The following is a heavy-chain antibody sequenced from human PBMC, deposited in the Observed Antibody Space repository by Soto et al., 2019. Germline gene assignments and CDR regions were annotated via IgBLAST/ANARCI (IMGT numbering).Heavy chain of an antibody. CDR1: GYPLTSYY. V-gene: IGHV1-46*01. J-gene: IGHJ4*02. D-gene: IGHD6-13*01. Sequence: XPVKGSCKASGYPLTSYYIHWGRQASGQGLEWMGIINPGGGSISYAQKFQGRVTMTRDTSTSTVYMELSSLRSEDTAVYYCARGWVIHYFDYGGQGTLVTVSS. CDR2: INPGGGSI. CDR3: ARGWVIHYFDY.